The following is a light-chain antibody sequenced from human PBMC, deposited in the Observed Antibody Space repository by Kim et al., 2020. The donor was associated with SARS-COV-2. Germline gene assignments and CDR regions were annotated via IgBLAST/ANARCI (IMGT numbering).Light chain of an antibody. Sequence: EIVMTQSPATLSVSPGERATLSCRASQNVNYNLAWYQQKPGQAPSLLLYGASTRATGIPARFSGSGSGTESTLTISRLQSEDFAVYYCQQYDNWPFTVGPGTKVDIK. J-gene: IGKJ3*01. CDR1: QNVNYN. CDR2: GAS. V-gene: IGKV3-15*01. CDR3: QQYDNWPFT.